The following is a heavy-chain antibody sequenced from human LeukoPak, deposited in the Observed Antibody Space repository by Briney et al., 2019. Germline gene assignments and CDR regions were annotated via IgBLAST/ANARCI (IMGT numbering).Heavy chain of an antibody. CDR3: ARESYCSGGSCYYY. V-gene: IGHV1-69*04. CDR2: IIPSRGIV. D-gene: IGHD2-15*01. Sequence: SVKVSCKASGCTFSSYTINWVRQAPGQGLEWVSSIIPSRGIVNYVHKVQGGVTISTDKTANTTYMQLSSLRSEDTAVYYCARESYCSGGSCYYYWGQGTLVTVSS. CDR1: GCTFSSYT. J-gene: IGHJ4*02.